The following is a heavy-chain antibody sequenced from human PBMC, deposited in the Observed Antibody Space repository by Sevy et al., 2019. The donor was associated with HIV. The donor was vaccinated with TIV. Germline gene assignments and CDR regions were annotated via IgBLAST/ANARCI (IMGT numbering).Heavy chain of an antibody. D-gene: IGHD2-21*01. CDR2: ISWNSRNI. J-gene: IGHJ6*02. Sequence: GGSLRLSCAASGFPFNDHAMHWVRQVPGKGLEWVSGISWNSRNIGYADSVKGRFTISSDNARGFVYLEMNSLRPEDKAFYYCAKDINRGCDGVNCYSYYYYFYGLDVWGQGTTVTVSS. CDR1: GFPFNDHA. V-gene: IGHV3-9*01. CDR3: AKDINRGCDGVNCYSYYYYFYGLDV.